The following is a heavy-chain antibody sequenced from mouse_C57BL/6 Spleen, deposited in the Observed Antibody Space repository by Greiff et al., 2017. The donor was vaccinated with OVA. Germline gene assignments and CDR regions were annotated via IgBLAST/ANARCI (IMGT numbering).Heavy chain of an antibody. Sequence: QVQLKQPGAELVKPGASVKLSCKASGYTFTSYWMHWVKQRPGRGLEWIGRIDPNSGGTKYNEKFKSKATLTVDKPSSTAYMQLSSLTSEDSAVYYCASSYYYGSSSYAMDYWGQGTSVTVSS. CDR1: GYTFTSYW. CDR2: IDPNSGGT. CDR3: ASSYYYGSSSYAMDY. V-gene: IGHV1-72*01. J-gene: IGHJ4*01. D-gene: IGHD1-1*01.